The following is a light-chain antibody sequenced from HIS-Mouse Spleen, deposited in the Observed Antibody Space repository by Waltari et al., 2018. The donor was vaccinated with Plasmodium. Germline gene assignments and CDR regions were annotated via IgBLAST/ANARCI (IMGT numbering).Light chain of an antibody. Sequence: QSALTQPASVSGSPGQSITIPCPGTSSDVGSYNLVSCYQQHPCKAPKPMIYEGSKRPSGVSNRFSGSKSGNTASLTISGLQAEDEADYYCCSYAGSSTWVFGGGTKLTVL. V-gene: IGLV2-23*01. CDR3: CSYAGSSTWV. CDR2: EGS. J-gene: IGLJ3*02. CDR1: SSDVGSYNL.